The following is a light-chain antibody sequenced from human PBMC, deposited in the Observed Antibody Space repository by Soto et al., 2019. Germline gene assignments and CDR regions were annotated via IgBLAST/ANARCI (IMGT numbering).Light chain of an antibody. CDR3: QQSYSTPIT. CDR1: QSISSY. V-gene: IGKV1-39*01. J-gene: IGKJ5*01. Sequence: DIPMTQSPSSLSASVGDRVTITCRASQSISSYLNWYQQKPGKAPKLLIYAASSLQSGVPSRFSGSGSWTDFTLTISSQQPEDFATYYCQQSYSTPITFGQGTRLEIK. CDR2: AAS.